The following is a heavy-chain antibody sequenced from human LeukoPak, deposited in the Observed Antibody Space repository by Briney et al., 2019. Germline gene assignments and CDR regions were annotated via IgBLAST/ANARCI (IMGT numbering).Heavy chain of an antibody. Sequence: SETLSLTCTVSGGSITSSSYYWGWIPQPPGKGLQWTGSFYYSGSTYYNPSLKSRVTISVDTSKNQFSLKLSSVTAADTAVYYCARDRPRLRGYSYGYYYYRDVWGKGTTVTVSS. D-gene: IGHD5-18*01. J-gene: IGHJ6*03. CDR2: FYYSGST. V-gene: IGHV4-39*07. CDR1: GGSITSSSYY. CDR3: ARDRPRLRGYSYGYYYYRDV.